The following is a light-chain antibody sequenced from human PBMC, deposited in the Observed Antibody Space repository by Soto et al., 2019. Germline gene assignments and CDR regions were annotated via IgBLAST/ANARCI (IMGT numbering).Light chain of an antibody. J-gene: IGKJ4*01. V-gene: IGKV3-15*01. CDR3: QQYNTWPPLT. Sequence: EIVLTQSPATLSLSPGERATLSCRASQSISTNLAWYQQKPGQAPRLLIFGASNRATAVPARFTASGSGTEFTLTISSLQSEDFAFYYCQQYNTWPPLTFGGGTKVDI. CDR2: GAS. CDR1: QSISTN.